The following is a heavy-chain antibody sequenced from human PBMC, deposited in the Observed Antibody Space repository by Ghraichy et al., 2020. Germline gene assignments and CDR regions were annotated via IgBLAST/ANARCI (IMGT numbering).Heavy chain of an antibody. D-gene: IGHD2-15*01. CDR2: IYTSGST. V-gene: IGHV4-61*02. CDR1: GGSISSGSYY. J-gene: IGHJ4*02. Sequence: SETLSLTCTVSGGSISSGSYYWSWIRQPAGKGLEWIGRIYTSGSTNYNPSLKSRVTISVDTSKNQFSLKLSSVTAADTAVYYCARVGCSGGSCYFDYWGQGTLVTVSS. CDR3: ARVGCSGGSCYFDY.